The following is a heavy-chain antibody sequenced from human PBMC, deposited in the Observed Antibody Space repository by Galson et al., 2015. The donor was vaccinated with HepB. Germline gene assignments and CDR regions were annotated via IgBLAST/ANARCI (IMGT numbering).Heavy chain of an antibody. CDR3: AKAPIYYFDS. CDR2: ISGSGGRT. V-gene: IGHV3-23*01. CDR1: GFSFSSNA. J-gene: IGHJ4*02. Sequence: SLRLSCAASGFSFSSNAMSWVRQVPGKWLEWISEISGSGGRTDYADSVKGRFIISRENSRNTLYLQMNSLRVDDSAVYFCAKAPIYYFDSWGQGISVTVSS.